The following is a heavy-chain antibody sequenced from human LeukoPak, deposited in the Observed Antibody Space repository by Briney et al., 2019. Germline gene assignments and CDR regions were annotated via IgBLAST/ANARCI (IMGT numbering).Heavy chain of an antibody. CDR3: ARTNGLRDAFDF. Sequence: SETLSLTCAVYGGSFSGYYWSWIRQPPGKGLEWIGEINHSGSTNYNPSLKSRVTISVDTSKNQFSLKLSSVTAADTALYYCARTNGLRDAFDFWGQGTMVTVSS. J-gene: IGHJ3*01. V-gene: IGHV4-34*01. D-gene: IGHD2-8*01. CDR2: INHSGST. CDR1: GGSFSGYY.